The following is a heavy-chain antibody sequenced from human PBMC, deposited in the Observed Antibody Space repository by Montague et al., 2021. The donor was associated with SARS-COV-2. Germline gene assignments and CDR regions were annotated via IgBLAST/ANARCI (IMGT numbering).Heavy chain of an antibody. J-gene: IGHJ5*02. CDR2: INHRGTT. CDR1: GGSLSGYY. V-gene: IGHV4-34*01. D-gene: IGHD3-3*01. Sequence: SETLSLTCTVSGGSLSGYYWSWIRQPPGKGLEWIGEINHRGTTNYNPSLKSRVALSLDTSRNQFSLNLNSVTAADTAVYYCVRGPAEKGYYYFWCGPKWFDHWGQGNLVTVSS. CDR3: VRGPAEKGYYYFWCGPKWFDH.